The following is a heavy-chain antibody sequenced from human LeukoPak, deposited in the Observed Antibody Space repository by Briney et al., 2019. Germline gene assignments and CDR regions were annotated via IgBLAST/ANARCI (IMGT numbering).Heavy chain of an antibody. Sequence: GGSLRLSCAVSGFTFSTYGMHWVRQAPGKGLEWVAFIRYDGSNKYYAESVKGRFTISRDNSKNTLYVQMNSLRTEDTAVYYCAKDRYYYGSESYPIEAFDVWGQGTMVSVS. J-gene: IGHJ3*01. CDR2: IRYDGSNK. V-gene: IGHV3-30*02. CDR1: GFTFSTYG. CDR3: AKDRYYYGSESYPIEAFDV. D-gene: IGHD3-10*01.